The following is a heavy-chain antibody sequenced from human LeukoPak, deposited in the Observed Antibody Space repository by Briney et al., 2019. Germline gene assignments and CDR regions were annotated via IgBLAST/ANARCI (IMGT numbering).Heavy chain of an antibody. Sequence: GGSLRLSCAASGFTFSSYSMNWVRQAPGKGLEWVSSISSSSSYIYYADSVKGRFTISRDNAKNSLYLQMNSLRAEDTAVYYCARDTGIDSTGYYYGDVWGKGTTVTVSS. D-gene: IGHD1-14*01. V-gene: IGHV3-21*01. CDR3: ARDTGIDSTGYYYGDV. CDR1: GFTFSSYS. J-gene: IGHJ6*03. CDR2: ISSSSSYI.